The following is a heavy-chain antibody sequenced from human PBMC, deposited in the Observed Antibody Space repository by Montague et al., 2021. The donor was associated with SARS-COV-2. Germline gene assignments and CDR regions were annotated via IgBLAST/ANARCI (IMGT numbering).Heavy chain of an antibody. J-gene: IGHJ3*02. V-gene: IGHV4-39*01. CDR2: IYYNGST. D-gene: IGHD5-12*01. CDR1: GGSISSSSYY. CDR3: ARRLSGYDRDDAFDI. Sequence: SETLSLTCTVSGGSISSSSYYWGWIRQPPGKGLEWIGSIYYNGSTYYNPSLKSRVTISVDTSKNQFSLKLSSVTAADTAVYYCARRLSGYDRDDAFDIWGQGTMVTVSS.